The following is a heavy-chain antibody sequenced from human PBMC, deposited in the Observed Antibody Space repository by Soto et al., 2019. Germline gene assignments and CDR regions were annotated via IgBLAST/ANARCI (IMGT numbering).Heavy chain of an antibody. V-gene: IGHV4-34*01. CDR2: INHSGSS. CDR3: ARMAGPWYFDL. Sequence: PSETLSLTCAVHGGSFSGFYWTWIRQPPGEGLEWIGEINHSGSSNYNPPLKSRVTMSLDTSRNQFSLSLNSVTAADTAVYYCARMAGPWYFDLWGRGTLVTVSS. CDR1: GGSFSGFY. J-gene: IGHJ2*01.